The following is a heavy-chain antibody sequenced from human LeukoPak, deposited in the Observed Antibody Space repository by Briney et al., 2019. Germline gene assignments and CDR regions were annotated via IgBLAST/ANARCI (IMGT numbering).Heavy chain of an antibody. Sequence: PGGSLRLSCAASGFMFSDYFMGWIRQAPGKELEWISYISSNSKYTEYADSVKGRFTISRDNAKKSLYLQMNSLRAEDTAVYYCARDNGNKYYFDYWGQGTLVTVSS. CDR1: GFMFSDYF. CDR3: ARDNGNKYYFDY. J-gene: IGHJ4*02. CDR2: ISSNSKYT. V-gene: IGHV3-11*05. D-gene: IGHD2-8*01.